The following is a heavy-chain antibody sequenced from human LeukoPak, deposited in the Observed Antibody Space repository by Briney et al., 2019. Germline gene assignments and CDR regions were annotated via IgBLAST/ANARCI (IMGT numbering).Heavy chain of an antibody. Sequence: SETLSLTCTVSGGSISSYYWSWIRQPPGKGLEWIGYIHYSGSTNYNPSLQSRVTISIDTSKNQFSLKVSSVTAADTALYYCARLFYGSGSYYYFDYWGQGALVTVSS. CDR3: ARLFYGSGSYYYFDY. D-gene: IGHD3-10*01. CDR2: IHYSGST. CDR1: GGSISSYY. J-gene: IGHJ4*02. V-gene: IGHV4-59*08.